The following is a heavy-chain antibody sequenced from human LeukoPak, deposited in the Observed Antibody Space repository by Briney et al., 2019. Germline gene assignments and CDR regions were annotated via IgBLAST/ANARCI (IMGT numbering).Heavy chain of an antibody. J-gene: IGHJ5*02. D-gene: IGHD6-19*01. CDR2: ISSSSSYI. Sequence: GGSLRLSCAASGFTFSSYSTNWVRQAPGKGLEWVSSISSSSSYIYYADSVKGRFTISRDNAKNSLYLQMNSLRAEDTAVYYCARDRERIAVTGYDHWGQGTLVTVSS. V-gene: IGHV3-21*01. CDR1: GFTFSSYS. CDR3: ARDRERIAVTGYDH.